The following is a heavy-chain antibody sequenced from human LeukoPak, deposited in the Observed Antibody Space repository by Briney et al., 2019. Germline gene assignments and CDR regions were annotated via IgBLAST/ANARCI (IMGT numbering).Heavy chain of an antibody. CDR2: IDPSDSYT. D-gene: IGHD6-19*01. Sequence: WMGRIDPSDSYTNYSPSFQGHVTISADKSISTAYLQWSSLKASDTAMYYCARHSSGWLIDYWGQGTLVTVSS. CDR3: ARHSSGWLIDY. J-gene: IGHJ4*02. V-gene: IGHV5-10-1*01.